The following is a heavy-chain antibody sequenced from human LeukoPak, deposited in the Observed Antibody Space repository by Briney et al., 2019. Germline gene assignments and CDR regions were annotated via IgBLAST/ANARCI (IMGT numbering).Heavy chain of an antibody. D-gene: IGHD1-26*01. Sequence: GASVKVSCKVSGYSLSELSTHWVRQAPGQGLEWMGGFDPGDDETIYAQKFQGRVTMTEDTSTDTAYLELSSLRSEDTGVYFCATEKDLLLDSWGQGTPVTVSS. V-gene: IGHV1-24*01. CDR3: ATEKDLLLDS. CDR2: FDPGDDET. CDR1: GYSLSELS. J-gene: IGHJ5*01.